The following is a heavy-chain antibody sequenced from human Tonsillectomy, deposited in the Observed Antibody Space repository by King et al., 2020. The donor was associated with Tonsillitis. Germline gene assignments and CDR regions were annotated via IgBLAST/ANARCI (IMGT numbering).Heavy chain of an antibody. D-gene: IGHD3-22*01. CDR2: ISYDGSNK. CDR1: GFTFSSYA. V-gene: IGHV3-30*04. CDR3: ARFPYYYDSSGFRCY. J-gene: IGHJ4*02. Sequence: VQLVESGGGVVQPGRSLRLSCAASGFTFSSYAMHWVRQAPGKGLEWVAVISYDGSNKYYADSVKGRFTISRDNSKNTLYLQMNSLRAEDTAVYYCARFPYYYDSSGFRCYWGQGTLVTVSS.